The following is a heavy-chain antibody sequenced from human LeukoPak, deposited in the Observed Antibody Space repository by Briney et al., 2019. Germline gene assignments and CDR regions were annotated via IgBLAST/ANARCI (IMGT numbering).Heavy chain of an antibody. CDR3: ARDLSLDY. V-gene: IGHV3-64*01. CDR1: GFTFSSYA. J-gene: IGHJ4*02. Sequence: GGSLRLSCAASGFTFSSYAMHWVRQAPGQGLEYVSAISSNGGSTYYANSVKGRFTISRDNSKNTLYLQMGSLRAEDMAVYYCARDLSLDYWGQGTLVTVSS. D-gene: IGHD3-16*02. CDR2: ISSNGGST.